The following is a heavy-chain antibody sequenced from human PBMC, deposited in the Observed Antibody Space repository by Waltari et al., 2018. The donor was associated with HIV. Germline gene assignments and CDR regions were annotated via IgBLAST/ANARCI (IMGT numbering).Heavy chain of an antibody. J-gene: IGHJ4*02. D-gene: IGHD6-6*01. V-gene: IGHV3-33*01. CDR1: GFTFSHFA. CDR2: FWSDGVEI. CDR3: ARGYSSSRWIPLYH. Sequence: QVQLVESGGGVVQPGTSLTLSWAVSGFTFSHFAIHWVRQSPGKGLEWLAVFWSDGVEISYADSVKGRFTISKDSSQKTLYLHLTSLRAEDTALYYCARGYSSSRWIPLYHWGRGTLVTVSS.